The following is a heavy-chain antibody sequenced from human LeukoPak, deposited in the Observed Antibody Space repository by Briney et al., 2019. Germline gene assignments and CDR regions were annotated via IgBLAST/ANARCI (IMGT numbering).Heavy chain of an antibody. CDR1: GFAFSTYV. D-gene: IGHD3-16*01. V-gene: IGHV3-23*01. J-gene: IGHJ4*02. Sequence: GGSQRLSCAASGFAFSTYVMSWVRQAPGKGLDWVSAIGTSGGTTYYADSVKGRFTISRDNSKDTLYLQMNSLRAEDTAVYYCAKRLGGSRFDYWGQGTLVTASS. CDR2: IGTSGGTT. CDR3: AKRLGGSRFDY.